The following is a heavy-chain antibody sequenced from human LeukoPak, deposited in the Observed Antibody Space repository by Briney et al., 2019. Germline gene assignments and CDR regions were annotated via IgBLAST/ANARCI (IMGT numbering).Heavy chain of an antibody. CDR1: GFALSSNY. J-gene: IGHJ4*02. V-gene: IGHV3-53*01. CDR2: LYSDGDT. Sequence: GGSLRLSCAASGFALSSNYVGWVRQAPGGGLHWVSLLYSDGDTYYADSVKGRFTISRDTSKNTLYLQMNSLRVDDTAAYYCARDLYSSAWYGIHWGQGTLVTVSS. D-gene: IGHD6-19*01. CDR3: ARDLYSSAWYGIH.